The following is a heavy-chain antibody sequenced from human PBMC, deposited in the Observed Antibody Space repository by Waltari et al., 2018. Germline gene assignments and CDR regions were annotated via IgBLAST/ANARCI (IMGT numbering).Heavy chain of an antibody. D-gene: IGHD2-2*01. J-gene: IGHJ5*02. CDR2: IITSTGNP. Sequence: QVQLVQSGSELKKPGASVKVSCKASGYTFTNYAINWVRQAPGQGLELMGWIITSTGNPTYAQGVRGRFVFSLDTSVSTAYLQINNRQADDTAVYYCTREVVPAATIVVNWFDPWGQGTLVTVSS. CDR1: GYTFTNYA. CDR3: TREVVPAATIVVNWFDP. V-gene: IGHV7-4-1*02.